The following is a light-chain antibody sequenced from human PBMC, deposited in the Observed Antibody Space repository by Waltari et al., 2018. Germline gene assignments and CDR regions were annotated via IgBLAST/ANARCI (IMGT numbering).Light chain of an antibody. CDR1: QSVSNS. CDR2: DAS. J-gene: IGKJ5*01. Sequence: EVVLTQSPATLSLSPGERATLSCRASQSVSNSLAWYRQKPGQATSLLIYDASTRAAGIPDRFSGSGSGTDFTLTIISLEPEDFAVYYCQLRTGWPMTFGQGTRLEIK. V-gene: IGKV3-11*01. CDR3: QLRTGWPMT.